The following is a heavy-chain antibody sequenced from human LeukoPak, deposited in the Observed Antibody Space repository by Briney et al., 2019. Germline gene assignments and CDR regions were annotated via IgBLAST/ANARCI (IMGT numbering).Heavy chain of an antibody. CDR1: GFTFSSYE. D-gene: IGHD3-22*01. J-gene: IGHJ3*02. CDR2: ISSSGSTI. Sequence: QPGGSLRLSCAASGFTFSSYEMNWVRQAPGKGLEWVSYISSSGSTIYYADSVKGRFTISRDNAKNSLYLQMNSLRAEDTAVYYCAKPYDSSGYYLNFDAFDIWGQGTMVTVSS. CDR3: AKPYDSSGYYLNFDAFDI. V-gene: IGHV3-48*03.